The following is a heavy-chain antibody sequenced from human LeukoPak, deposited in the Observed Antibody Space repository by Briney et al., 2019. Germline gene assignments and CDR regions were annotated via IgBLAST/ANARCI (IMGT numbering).Heavy chain of an antibody. CDR1: GGSISNYY. D-gene: IGHD6-13*01. J-gene: IGHJ6*03. CDR2: IYHSGST. V-gene: IGHV4-59*01. CDR3: AREYSSSWGLNYYYMDV. Sequence: SETLSLTCTVSGGSISNYYWSWIRQPPGKRLEWIGSIYHSGSTNYNPSLKSRVTILIDTSKTQFSLEVRSVTAADTAVYYCAREYSSSWGLNYYYMDVWGKGTTVTVSS.